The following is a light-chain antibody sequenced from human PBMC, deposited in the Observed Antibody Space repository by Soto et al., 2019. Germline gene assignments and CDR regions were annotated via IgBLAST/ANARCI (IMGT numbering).Light chain of an antibody. Sequence: DIVLTQSPDSLAVSLGERATINCKSSQSVLDISNNKNYLAWYQQKPRQPPKLLIYWASARESGVPDSFSGSGSGTDFTLTISSLQAEDVAVYYCQQYYRTPPTFGQGTKLEIK. CDR2: WAS. CDR1: QSVLDISNNKNY. J-gene: IGKJ2*01. CDR3: QQYYRTPPT. V-gene: IGKV4-1*01.